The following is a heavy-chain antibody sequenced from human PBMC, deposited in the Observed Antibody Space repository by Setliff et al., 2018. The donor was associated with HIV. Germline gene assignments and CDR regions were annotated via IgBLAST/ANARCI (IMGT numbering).Heavy chain of an antibody. CDR2: IYWDDDK. V-gene: IGHV2-5*02. CDR3: AHSRGLRPYYYYGMDV. D-gene: IGHD5-12*01. J-gene: IGHJ6*02. Sequence: GSGPTLVNPPETLTLTCTVSGFSLSNTRMGVSWIRQPPGKALEWLALIYWDDDKRYSPSLKSRLTITKDTSKNQVVLTMTNMDPVDTATYYCAHSRGLRPYYYYGMDVWGQGTTVTVSS. CDR1: GFSLSNTRMG.